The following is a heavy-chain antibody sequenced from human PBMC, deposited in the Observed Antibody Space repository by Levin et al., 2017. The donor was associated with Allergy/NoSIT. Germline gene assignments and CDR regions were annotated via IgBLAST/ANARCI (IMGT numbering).Heavy chain of an antibody. CDR1: GFTFSRYG. D-gene: IGHD3-22*01. J-gene: IGHJ4*02. CDR3: ARVHDSSGYSPDY. Sequence: GESLKISCAASGFTFSRYGMHWVRQAPGKGLEWVAIIWYDGSKKYYADSVKGRFTISRDNSKNTLYLQMNSLRAEDTAVYYCARVHDSSGYSPDYWGQGTLVTVSS. V-gene: IGHV3-33*01. CDR2: IWYDGSKK.